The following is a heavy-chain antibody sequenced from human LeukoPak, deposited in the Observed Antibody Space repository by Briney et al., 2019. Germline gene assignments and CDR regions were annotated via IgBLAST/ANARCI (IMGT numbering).Heavy chain of an antibody. D-gene: IGHD2-15*01. CDR2: INNDGRST. J-gene: IGHJ4*02. Sequence: PGGSLRLSCASSGFTFSFYWMHWVRQAPGKGLVWVSRINNDGRSTGYAGSVKGRFTISRDNAKNTLYLQMNSLRAEDTAVYYYARDNEYCAGGTCRLDYWGQGALVTVSS. CDR3: ARDNEYCAGGTCRLDY. V-gene: IGHV3-74*01. CDR1: GFTFSFYW.